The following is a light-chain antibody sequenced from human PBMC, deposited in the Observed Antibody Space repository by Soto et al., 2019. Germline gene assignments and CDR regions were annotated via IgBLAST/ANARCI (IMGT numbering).Light chain of an antibody. V-gene: IGKV4-1*01. CDR1: QSVLYSSNNKNY. CDR3: QQYCSTPRM. CDR2: WAS. J-gene: IGKJ1*01. Sequence: DIVMTQSPDSLAVSLGERATINCKSSQSVLYSSNNKNYLAWYQQKPGQPPKLLIYWASTRESGVPDRFSGSGSGKDFPLTISSLQAEDVAVYYCQQYCSTPRMFGQGTKVEIK.